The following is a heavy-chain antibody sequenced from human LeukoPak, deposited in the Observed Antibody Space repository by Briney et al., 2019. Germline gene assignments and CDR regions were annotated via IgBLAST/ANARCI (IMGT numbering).Heavy chain of an antibody. V-gene: IGHV3-48*04. CDR3: ARDGRDSSSWYSPFDY. CDR2: ISSSGSTI. CDR1: GFTFSSYG. Sequence: GGSLRLSCAASGFTFSSYGMHWVRQAPGKGLEWVSYISSSGSTIYYADSVKGRFTISRDNAKNSLYLQMNSLRAEDTAVYYCARDGRDSSSWYSPFDYWGQGTLVTVSS. J-gene: IGHJ4*02. D-gene: IGHD6-13*01.